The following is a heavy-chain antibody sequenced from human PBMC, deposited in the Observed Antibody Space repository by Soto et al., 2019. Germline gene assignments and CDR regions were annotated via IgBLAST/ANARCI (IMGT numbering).Heavy chain of an antibody. CDR2: INYSGNT. J-gene: IGHJ4*02. D-gene: IGHD2-15*01. Sequence: QVQLQESGPGLVKPSQTLSLTCTVTGDSISSGTHYWGWIRQPPGKGLEWIGYINYSGNTYYNPSLNSRLSLSVDTSKNQFSLKLSSVTAADTAVYYCARYCSSGNCGYFDYWGQGSLVTVSS. V-gene: IGHV4-30-4*01. CDR1: GDSISSGTHY. CDR3: ARYCSSGNCGYFDY.